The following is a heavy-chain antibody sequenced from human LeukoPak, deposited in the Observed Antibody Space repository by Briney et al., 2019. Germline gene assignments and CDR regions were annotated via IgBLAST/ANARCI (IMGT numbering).Heavy chain of an antibody. CDR1: GGSISSSSYY. J-gene: IGHJ4*02. D-gene: IGHD3-10*01. CDR3: ARSERITMVRGVIGGILY. Sequence: SETLSLTCTVSGGSISSSSYYWGWIRQPPGKGLEWIGSIYYSGSTYYNPSLKSRVTISVDTSKNQFSLKLSSVTAAGTAVYYCARSERITMVRGVIGGILYWGQGTLVTVSS. CDR2: IYYSGST. V-gene: IGHV4-39*01.